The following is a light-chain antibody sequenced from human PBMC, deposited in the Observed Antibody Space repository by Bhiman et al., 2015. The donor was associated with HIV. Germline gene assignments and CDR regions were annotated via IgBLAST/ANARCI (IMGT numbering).Light chain of an antibody. CDR3: SSYTSSNTYV. V-gene: IGLV2-14*01. Sequence: QSALTQPASVSGSPGQSITISCTGTSNDVGGFNYVSWYQQHPGKAPKLIIFDVNVRPSGVSNRFSGSKSGNTASLTISGLQAEDEADYYCSSYTSSNTYVFGTGTKVTVL. J-gene: IGLJ1*01. CDR1: SNDVGGFNY. CDR2: DVN.